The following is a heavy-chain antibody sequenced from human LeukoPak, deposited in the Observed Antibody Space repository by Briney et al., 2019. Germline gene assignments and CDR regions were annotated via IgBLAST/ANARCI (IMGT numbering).Heavy chain of an antibody. CDR3: ARVVGSVDY. CDR1: GYTFTRYD. V-gene: IGHV1-8*03. D-gene: IGHD2-15*01. CDR2: INTKSGMT. J-gene: IGHJ4*02. Sequence: ASVKVSCKASGYTFTRYDVNWVRQATGQGLEWMGWINTKSGMTGHAQKFQGRITITKDSSICTVYMELSSLSSEDTAVYFCARVVGSVDYWGQGTLVTVSS.